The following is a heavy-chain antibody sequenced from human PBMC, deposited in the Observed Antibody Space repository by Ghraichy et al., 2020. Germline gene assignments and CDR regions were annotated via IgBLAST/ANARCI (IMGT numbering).Heavy chain of an antibody. CDR2: TYYRSKWFN. Sequence: SQTLSLTCAISGDSISSNSVGWNWIRQSPSRGLEWLGRTYYRSKWFNDYAVSVKSRITISPDTSKNQFSLQLNSVTPEDTAIYYCARDLVMVQKPKSIWAPPSPGYNWFDPWGQGTLVTVSS. D-gene: IGHD2-8*01. CDR3: ARDLVMVQKPKSIWAPPSPGYNWFDP. CDR1: GDSISSNSVG. V-gene: IGHV6-1*01. J-gene: IGHJ5*02.